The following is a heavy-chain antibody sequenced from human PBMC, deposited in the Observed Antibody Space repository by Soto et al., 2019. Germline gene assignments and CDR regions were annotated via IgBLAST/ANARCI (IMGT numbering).Heavy chain of an antibody. CDR1: GFTFSSYW. CDR2: IKQDGSEK. D-gene: IGHD2-2*01. J-gene: IGHJ4*02. CDR3: ARRRYCISTSCYLDY. V-gene: IGHV3-7*01. Sequence: EGSLRLSCAASGFTFSSYWMSWVRQAPGKGLEWVANIKQDGSEKYYVDSVKGRFTISRDNAKNSLYLQMNSLRAEDTAVYYCARRRYCISTSCYLDYWGQGNLVTVSS.